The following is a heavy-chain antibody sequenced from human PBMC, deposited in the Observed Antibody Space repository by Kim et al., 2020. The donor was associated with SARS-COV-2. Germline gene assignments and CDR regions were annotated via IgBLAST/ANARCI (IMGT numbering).Heavy chain of an antibody. Sequence: SETLSLTCTVSGGSISSSSYYWGWIRQPPGKGLEWIGSIYYSGSTYYNPSLKSRVTISVDTSKNQFSLKLSSVTAADTAVYYCARASSGSYYYWGQGTLVTVSS. V-gene: IGHV4-39*01. CDR1: GGSISSSSYY. CDR2: IYYSGST. D-gene: IGHD1-26*01. CDR3: ARASSGSYYY. J-gene: IGHJ4*02.